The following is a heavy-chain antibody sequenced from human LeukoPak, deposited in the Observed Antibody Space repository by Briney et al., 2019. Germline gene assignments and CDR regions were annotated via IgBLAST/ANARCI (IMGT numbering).Heavy chain of an antibody. D-gene: IGHD2-21*01. CDR3: ARTSIPPYYYGMDV. V-gene: IGHV1-2*02. Sequence: APVKVSCKASGYTFTGYYMHWVRQAPGQGLEWMGWINPNSGGTNYAQKFQGRVTMTRDTSISTAYMELSRLRSDDTAVYYCARTSIPPYYYGMDVWGQGTTVTVSS. CDR1: GYTFTGYY. CDR2: INPNSGGT. J-gene: IGHJ6*02.